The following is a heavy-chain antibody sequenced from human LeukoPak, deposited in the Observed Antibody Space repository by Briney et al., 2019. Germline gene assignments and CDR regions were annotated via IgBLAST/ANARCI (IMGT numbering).Heavy chain of an antibody. CDR1: GFGFSTFP. CDR2: ISSNGGST. Sequence: GGSLRLSCSASGFGFSTFPMHWVRQAPGKGLEFVSSISSNGGSTYYADSVKGRFTISRDNSQNTLYLQMSSLTAEDTAVFYCVKGPTVWGQGTLVTVSS. V-gene: IGHV3-64D*09. J-gene: IGHJ4*02. D-gene: IGHD4-17*01. CDR3: VKGPTV.